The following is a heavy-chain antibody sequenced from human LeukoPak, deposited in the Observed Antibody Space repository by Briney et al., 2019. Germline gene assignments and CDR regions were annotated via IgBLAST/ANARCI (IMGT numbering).Heavy chain of an antibody. CDR1: GGSFSGYY. CDR3: ASRRYSGYFLHY. Sequence: LETLSLTCAVYGGSFSGYYWSWLRQPPGKGLEWIGEINHSGSTNYNPPLKSRVTISVDTSKNQFSLKLSSVTAADTAVYYCASRRYSGYFLHYWGQGTLVTVSS. J-gene: IGHJ4*02. CDR2: INHSGST. D-gene: IGHD5-12*01. V-gene: IGHV4-34*01.